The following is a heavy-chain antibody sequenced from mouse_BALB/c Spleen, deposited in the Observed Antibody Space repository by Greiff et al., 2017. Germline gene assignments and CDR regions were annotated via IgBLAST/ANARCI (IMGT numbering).Heavy chain of an antibody. CDR1: GFTFSSYA. D-gene: IGHD2-1*01. CDR3: AGGIYYGNYGYFDV. J-gene: IGHJ1*01. Sequence: EVKLVESGGGLVKPGGSLKLSCAASGFTFSSYAMSWVRQTPEKRLEWVASISSGGSTYYPDRVKGRFTISRDNARNILYLQMSSLRSEDTAMYYCAGGIYYGNYGYFDVWGAGTTVTVSS. CDR2: ISSGGST. V-gene: IGHV5-6-5*01.